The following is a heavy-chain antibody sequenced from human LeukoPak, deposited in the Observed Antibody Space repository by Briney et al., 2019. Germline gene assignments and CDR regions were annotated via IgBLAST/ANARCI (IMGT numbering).Heavy chain of an antibody. CDR1: GYTFTGYY. D-gene: IGHD3-22*01. CDR2: ISAYNGNT. V-gene: IGHV1-18*04. CDR3: ARGNYDTQSGGFDY. Sequence: ASVKVSCKPSGYTFTGYYMHWVRQAPGQGLEWMGWISAYNGNTNYAQKLQGRVTMTTDTSTSTAYMELRSLRSDDTAVYYCARGNYDTQSGGFDYWGQGTLVTVSS. J-gene: IGHJ4*02.